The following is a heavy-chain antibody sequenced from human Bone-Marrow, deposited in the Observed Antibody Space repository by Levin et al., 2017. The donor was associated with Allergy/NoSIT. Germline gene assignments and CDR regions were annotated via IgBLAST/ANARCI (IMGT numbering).Heavy chain of an antibody. J-gene: IGHJ6*03. Sequence: SVKVSCKASGGTFSSYAFSWVRQAPGLGLEWMGAIIPIFGTANYAQKFQGRVTITADESTSTAYMELSSLRSEDTAVYYCAREAAAGVHYYYYYMDVWGKGTTVTVSS. CDR3: AREAAAGVHYYYYYMDV. D-gene: IGHD6-13*01. V-gene: IGHV1-69*13. CDR2: IIPIFGTA. CDR1: GGTFSSYA.